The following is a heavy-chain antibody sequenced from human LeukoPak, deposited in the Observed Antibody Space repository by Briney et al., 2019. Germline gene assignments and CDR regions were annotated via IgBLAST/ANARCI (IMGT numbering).Heavy chain of an antibody. CDR2: VSGSGGST. Sequence: PGGSLRLSCAASGFTFTTYAMSWVRQAPGKGLEWVSTVSGSGGSTYYSDSVRGRFTISRDNSKNTLYLQMNSLRAEDTAVYYCAKDPGRGYSYGYGTFYFGYWGQGTLVTVSS. J-gene: IGHJ4*02. D-gene: IGHD5-18*01. CDR3: AKDPGRGYSYGYGTFYFGY. V-gene: IGHV3-23*01. CDR1: GFTFTTYA.